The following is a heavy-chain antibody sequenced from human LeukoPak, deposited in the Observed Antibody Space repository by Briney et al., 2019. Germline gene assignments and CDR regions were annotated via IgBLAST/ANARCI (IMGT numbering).Heavy chain of an antibody. Sequence: SETLSLTCTVSGGSISSSSYYWGWIRQPPGKGLEWIGSIYYSGSTYYNPSLKSRVTISVDTSKNQFSLKLSSVTAADTAVYYCATLRDIVVVATTPTDVWGKGTTVIVSS. CDR3: ATLRDIVVVATTPTDV. D-gene: IGHD2-2*01. CDR2: IYYSGST. J-gene: IGHJ6*04. V-gene: IGHV4-39*01. CDR1: GGSISSSSYY.